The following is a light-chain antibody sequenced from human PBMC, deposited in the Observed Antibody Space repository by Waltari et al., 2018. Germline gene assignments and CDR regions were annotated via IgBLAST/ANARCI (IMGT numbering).Light chain of an antibody. V-gene: IGKV4-1*01. CDR2: WAS. J-gene: IGKJ1*01. Sequence: DIVMTQSPDSLAVSLGERATINCKSSQSVLYSSTNKNFLSWYQQKPGQPPKLLIYWASTRESGVPDRFSGSGSGTDFTLTISSLQAEDVAVYYCQQYSSAHPWTFGQGTKVEIK. CDR1: QSVLYSSTNKNF. CDR3: QQYSSAHPWT.